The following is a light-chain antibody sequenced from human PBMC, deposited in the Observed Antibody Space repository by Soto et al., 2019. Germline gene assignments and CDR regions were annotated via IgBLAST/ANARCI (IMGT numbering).Light chain of an antibody. CDR2: DAS. CDR1: QSVSIY. CDR3: QQRSNWPLT. J-gene: IGKJ4*01. V-gene: IGKV3-11*01. Sequence: EIVLTQSPVTLSLSPGERATLSCRASQSVSIYLAWYQQKPGRAPRLLIYDASNRATGIPARFSGSGSGTDFTLTISSLEPEDFAVYYCQQRSNWPLTFGGGTKVEI.